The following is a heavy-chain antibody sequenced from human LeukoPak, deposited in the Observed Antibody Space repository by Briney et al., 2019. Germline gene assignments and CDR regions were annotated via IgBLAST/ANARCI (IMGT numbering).Heavy chain of an antibody. Sequence: ASVKVSCKASGYTFTDYYMDWVRQAPGQGLEWMGWINPNSGATKYAQKFQDRVTMTRDTSISTAYMELSRLRSDDTAVYYCARGRSDDVLLWFGELLLDYWGQGTLVTVSS. CDR3: ARGRSDDVLLWFGELLLDY. D-gene: IGHD3-10*01. V-gene: IGHV1-2*02. CDR1: GYTFTDYY. CDR2: INPNSGAT. J-gene: IGHJ4*02.